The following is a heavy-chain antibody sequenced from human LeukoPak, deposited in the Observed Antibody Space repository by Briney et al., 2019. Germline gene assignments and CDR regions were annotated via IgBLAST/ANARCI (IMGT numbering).Heavy chain of an antibody. CDR3: ARRQFTTSDFDY. CDR1: GYTFTSYD. Sequence: ASVKVSCKASGYTFTSYDISWLRQAPGQGLEWMGWISVYNGNTNYAQRLQGRVTMTTDTSTSTAYMELRSLRSDDTAVYYCARRQFTTSDFDYWGQGTLVTVSS. CDR2: ISVYNGNT. V-gene: IGHV1-18*01. D-gene: IGHD1-26*01. J-gene: IGHJ4*02.